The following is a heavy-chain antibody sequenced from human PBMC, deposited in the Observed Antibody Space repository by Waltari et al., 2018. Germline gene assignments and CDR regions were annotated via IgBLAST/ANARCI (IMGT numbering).Heavy chain of an antibody. J-gene: IGHJ4*02. CDR2: ASDSGGSS. CDR3: AKDLLPTGVFDY. V-gene: IGHV3-23*01. D-gene: IGHD3-10*01. CDR1: GFSFSNYA. Sequence: EVQLLESGGGLVQPGGSLRLSCAASGFSFSNYAMSWVRQVPGKGLEWVSAASDSGGSSYYADSVKGRFTISRDNSKNMQYLQMKYLSAEDTALYYCAKDLLPTGVFDYWGQGALVTVSS.